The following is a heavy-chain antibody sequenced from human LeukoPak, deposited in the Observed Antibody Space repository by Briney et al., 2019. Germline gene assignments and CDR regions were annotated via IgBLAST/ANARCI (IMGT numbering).Heavy chain of an antibody. J-gene: IGHJ5*02. CDR1: GFTFSSYS. V-gene: IGHV3-21*01. CDR2: ISSSSSYI. D-gene: IGHD3-3*01. CDR3: ARDDSPHYDFWSGYRGNNWFDP. Sequence: GGSLRLSCAASGFTFSSYSMNWVRQAPGKGLEWVSSISSSSSYIYYADSVKGRFTISRDNAKNSLYLQMNSLRAEDTAVYYCARDDSPHYDFWSGYRGNNWFDPWGQGTLVTVSS.